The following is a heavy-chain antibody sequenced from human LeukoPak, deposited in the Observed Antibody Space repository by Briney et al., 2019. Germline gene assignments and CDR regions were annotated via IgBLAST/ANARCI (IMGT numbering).Heavy chain of an antibody. CDR3: ARAYGDYPYYYYYMDV. CDR1: GGTFSSYA. D-gene: IGHD4-17*01. J-gene: IGHJ6*03. CDR2: IIPIFGTA. Sequence: PVKVSCKASGGTFSSYAISWVRQAPGQGLEWMGGIIPIFGTANYAQKFRGRVTITADKSTRTAYMELSSLRSEDTAVYYCARAYGDYPYYYYYMDVWGKGTTVTISS. V-gene: IGHV1-69*06.